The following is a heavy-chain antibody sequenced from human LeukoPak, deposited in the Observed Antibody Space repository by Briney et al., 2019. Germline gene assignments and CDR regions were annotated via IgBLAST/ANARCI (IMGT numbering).Heavy chain of an antibody. CDR3: ATTLEYSSSWAPLIDY. Sequence: ASVKVSCKASGYTFTSYGISWVRQAPGQGLEWMGWISAYNGNTNYAQKLQGRVTMTTDTSTSTAYMELRSLRSDDTAVYYCATTLEYSSSWAPLIDYWGQGTLVTVSS. CDR1: GYTFTSYG. CDR2: ISAYNGNT. V-gene: IGHV1-18*01. D-gene: IGHD6-13*01. J-gene: IGHJ4*02.